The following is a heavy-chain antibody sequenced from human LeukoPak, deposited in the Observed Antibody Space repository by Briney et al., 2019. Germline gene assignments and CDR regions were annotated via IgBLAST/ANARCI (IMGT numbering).Heavy chain of an antibody. V-gene: IGHV4-39*01. CDR3: ARQGGSYYYDSSGQRFDP. CDR2: IYYSGST. D-gene: IGHD3-22*01. J-gene: IGHJ5*02. CDR1: AGSISSSSYY. Sequence: SETLSLTCTVSAGSISSSSYYWGWIRQPPGKGLEWIGSIYYSGSTYYNPSLKSRVTISVDTSKNQFSLKLSSVTAADTAVYYCARQGGSYYYDSSGQRFDPWGQGTLVTVSS.